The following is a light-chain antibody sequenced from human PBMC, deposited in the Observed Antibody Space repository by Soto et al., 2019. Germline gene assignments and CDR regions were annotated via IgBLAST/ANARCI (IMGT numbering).Light chain of an antibody. Sequence: EIVRTQSPATLSVSPGERATLSCRASQSVSSNLAWYQQKPGQAPRLRIYGASTRATGIPARFIGSGSGTEFTLTISSLQSEDFAVYYCQQYNNWPPGTFGQGTKVEMK. V-gene: IGKV3-15*01. CDR2: GAS. CDR3: QQYNNWPPGT. J-gene: IGKJ1*01. CDR1: QSVSSN.